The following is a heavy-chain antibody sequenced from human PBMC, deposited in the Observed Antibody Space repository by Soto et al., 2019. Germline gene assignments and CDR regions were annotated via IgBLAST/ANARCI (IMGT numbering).Heavy chain of an antibody. CDR2: IIPILGIA. CDR3: ARDIGYGAARPY. V-gene: IGHV1-69*08. D-gene: IGHD6-6*01. Sequence: QVQLVQSGAEVKKPGSSVKVSCKASGGTFSSYTISWVRQAPGQGLEWMGRIIPILGIANYAQKFQGRVTITADESTSTASMELSSLRSEATAVYYCARDIGYGAARPYWGQGTLVTVSS. CDR1: GGTFSSYT. J-gene: IGHJ4*02.